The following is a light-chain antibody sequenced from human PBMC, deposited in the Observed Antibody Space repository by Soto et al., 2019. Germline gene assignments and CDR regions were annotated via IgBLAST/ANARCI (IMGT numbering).Light chain of an antibody. Sequence: DIQMTQSPSSLSASVGDRVTITCRASQGISNYLAWYQQKPGKVPELLIYAASTLQPGVSSRFSGNGSETDFTLTINSLQPGDAATYYCQKCDSAPWPFGPGTKVEIK. CDR3: QKCDSAPWP. CDR2: AAS. J-gene: IGKJ1*01. V-gene: IGKV1-27*01. CDR1: QGISNY.